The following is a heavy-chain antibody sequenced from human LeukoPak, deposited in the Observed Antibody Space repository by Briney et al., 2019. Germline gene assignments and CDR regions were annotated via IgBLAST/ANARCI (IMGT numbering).Heavy chain of an antibody. D-gene: IGHD6-19*01. CDR3: ARHGRTDIAVAGIRGFDC. V-gene: IGHV4-34*01. CDR2: INHRGNT. CDR1: GGSFSGYY. Sequence: SETLSLTCAVYGGSFSGYYWSLIRQPPGRGLEWIGEINHRGNTIDKPSLKSRVTISVDTSKNQLSLKLGSVSAADTAVYYCARHGRTDIAVAGIRGFDCWGQGTLVTVSS. J-gene: IGHJ4*02.